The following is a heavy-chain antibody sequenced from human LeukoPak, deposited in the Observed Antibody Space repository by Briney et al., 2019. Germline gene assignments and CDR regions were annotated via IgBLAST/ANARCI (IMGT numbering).Heavy chain of an antibody. J-gene: IGHJ4*02. CDR1: GFSFTNYA. D-gene: IGHD3-22*01. V-gene: IGHV3-30-3*01. Sequence: PGGSLRLSCTGSGFSFTNYAMHWVRQAPGKGLEWVAVISYDGSNKYYADSVKGRFTISRDNSKNTLYLQMNSLRAEDTAVYYCARGVGDSSGYYFDYWGQGTLVTVSS. CDR3: ARGVGDSSGYYFDY. CDR2: ISYDGSNK.